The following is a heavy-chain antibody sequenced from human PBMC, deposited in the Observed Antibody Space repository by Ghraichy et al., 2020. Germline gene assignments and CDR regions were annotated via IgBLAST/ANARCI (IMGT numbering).Heavy chain of an antibody. CDR3: ARHHDYGDYRDY. CDR2: IYYSGST. CDR1: GGSISSSSYY. D-gene: IGHD4-17*01. V-gene: IGHV4-39*01. Sequence: SETLSLTCTVSGGSISSSSYYWGWIRQPPGKGLEWIGSIYYSGSTYYNPSLKSRVTISVDTSKNQFSLKLSSVTAADTAVYYCARHHDYGDYRDYWGQGTLVTVSS. J-gene: IGHJ4*02.